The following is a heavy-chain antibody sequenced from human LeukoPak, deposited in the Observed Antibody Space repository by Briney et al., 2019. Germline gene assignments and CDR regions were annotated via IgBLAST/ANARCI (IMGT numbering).Heavy chain of an antibody. CDR3: ARSYCSGGSCYPPYC. D-gene: IGHD2-15*01. CDR2: IYSGGSA. CDR1: GFNVSTNY. Sequence: PGGSLRLSCAASGFNVSTNYMSWVRQAPGKGLEWVSIIYSGGSAYYADSVKGRFTISRDNAKNSLYLQMNSLRAEDTALYYCARSYCSGGSCYPPYCWGQGTLVTVSS. V-gene: IGHV3-66*01. J-gene: IGHJ4*02.